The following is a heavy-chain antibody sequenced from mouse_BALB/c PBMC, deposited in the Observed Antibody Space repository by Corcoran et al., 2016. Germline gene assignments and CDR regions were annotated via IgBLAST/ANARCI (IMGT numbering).Heavy chain of an antibody. J-gene: IGHJ2*01. CDR2: IWWDDDK. D-gene: IGHD1-1*01. CDR3: ARIDYDGSFDY. CDR1: GFSLSISGMG. Sequence: QVTLKESGPGILQSSQTLSLTCSFSGFSLSISGMGVGWIRQPSGKGLEWLAHIWWDDDKRCNPTLKSRLTISKDTSRNQVFLKIASVDTADTATYYGARIDYDGSFDYWGQGTTLTVSS. V-gene: IGHV8-12*01.